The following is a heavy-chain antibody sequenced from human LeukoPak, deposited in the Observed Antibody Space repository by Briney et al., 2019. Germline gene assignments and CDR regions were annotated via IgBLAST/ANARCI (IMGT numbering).Heavy chain of an antibody. CDR1: GFTFSGYA. Sequence: GGSLRLSCAASGFTFSGYAMHWVRQAPGKGLEWVAVISYDGSNDYYADSVKGRFTISRDNSKNTLYLQMNSLRAEDTAVYYCATTGSGIAVNGYVGYWGQGTLVTVS. J-gene: IGHJ4*02. CDR3: ATTGSGIAVNGYVGY. D-gene: IGHD6-19*01. CDR2: ISYDGSND. V-gene: IGHV3-30-3*01.